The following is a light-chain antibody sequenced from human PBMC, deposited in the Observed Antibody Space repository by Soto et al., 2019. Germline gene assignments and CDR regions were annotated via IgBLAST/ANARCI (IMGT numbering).Light chain of an antibody. V-gene: IGKV1-5*01. CDR1: QSISSW. CDR3: QQYSSHWT. CDR2: DAS. J-gene: IGKJ1*01. Sequence: DIQMTQFPSTLSASVGDRVTISCLASQSISSWLAWYQQKPGKAPNLLIYDASILQSGVPSRFSGIGSGTEFTLTISSLQPDDFATYYCQQYSSHWTFGQGTKVDIK.